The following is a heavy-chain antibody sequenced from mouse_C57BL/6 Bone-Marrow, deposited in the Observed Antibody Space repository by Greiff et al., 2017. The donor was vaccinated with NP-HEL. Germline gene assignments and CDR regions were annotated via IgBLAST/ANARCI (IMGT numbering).Heavy chain of an antibody. CDR1: GYTFTDYY. Sequence: EVQRVESGPVLVKPGASVKMSCKASGYTFTDYYMNWVKQSHGKSLEWIGVINPYNGGTSYNQKFKGKATLTVDKSSSTAYMELNSLTSEDSAVYYCASPHYYGSSYPAYWGQGTLVTVSA. CDR3: ASPHYYGSSYPAY. D-gene: IGHD1-1*01. J-gene: IGHJ3*01. V-gene: IGHV1-19*01. CDR2: INPYNGGT.